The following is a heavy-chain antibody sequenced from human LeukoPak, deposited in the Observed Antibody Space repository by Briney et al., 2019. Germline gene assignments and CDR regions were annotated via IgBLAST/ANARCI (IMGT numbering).Heavy chain of an antibody. CDR2: IYYSGST. Sequence: TLSLTCTVSGGSISSGGYYWSWIRQHPGKGLEWIGYIYYSGSTYYNPSLKSRVTISVDTSKNQFSLKLSSVTAADTAVYYCARDDSSGYYYAFDIWGQGTMVTVSS. D-gene: IGHD3-22*01. V-gene: IGHV4-31*03. CDR3: ARDDSSGYYYAFDI. J-gene: IGHJ3*02. CDR1: GGSISSGGYY.